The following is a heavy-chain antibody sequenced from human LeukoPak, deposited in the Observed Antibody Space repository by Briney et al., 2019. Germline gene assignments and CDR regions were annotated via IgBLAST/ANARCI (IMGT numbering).Heavy chain of an antibody. D-gene: IGHD3-22*01. Sequence: GGSLRLSCAASGFTFSSYSMSWVRQAPGKGLEWVSSISGSDTSTYYADSVKGRFTISRDNSKNTLELQMNSLRAEDTAVYYCAKDPQRLRQWLRDDWFDPWGQGTLVTVSS. V-gene: IGHV3-23*01. CDR1: GFTFSSYS. J-gene: IGHJ5*02. CDR2: ISGSDTST. CDR3: AKDPQRLRQWLRDDWFDP.